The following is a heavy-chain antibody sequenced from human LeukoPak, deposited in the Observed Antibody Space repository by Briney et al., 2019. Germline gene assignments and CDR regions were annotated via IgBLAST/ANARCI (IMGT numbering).Heavy chain of an antibody. CDR1: GFSLSTSGVG. CDR2: IYWDDDK. V-gene: IGHV2-5*02. J-gene: IGHJ3*02. D-gene: IGHD2-15*01. CDR3: VHKGGGFDI. Sequence: SGPTLVNPTETLTLTCTFSGFSLSTSGVGVGWIRQSPGKALEWLALIYWDDDKRYSLSLESRLTITKDTSRNQVVLTMTNMDPVDTGTYYCVHKGGGFDIWGQGTMVTVSS.